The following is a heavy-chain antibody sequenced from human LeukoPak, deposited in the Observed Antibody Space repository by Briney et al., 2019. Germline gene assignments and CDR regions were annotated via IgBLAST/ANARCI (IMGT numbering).Heavy chain of an antibody. J-gene: IGHJ4*02. V-gene: IGHV1-69*04. CDR2: IIPILGIA. CDR3: ASSRITMIVVVITEGALDY. CDR1: GGTFSSYA. D-gene: IGHD3-22*01. Sequence: SVKVSCKASGGTFSSYAISWVRQAPGQGLEWMGRIIPILGIANYAQEFQGRVTITADKSTSTAYMELSSLRSEDTAVYYCASSRITMIVVVITEGALDYWSQGTLVTVSS.